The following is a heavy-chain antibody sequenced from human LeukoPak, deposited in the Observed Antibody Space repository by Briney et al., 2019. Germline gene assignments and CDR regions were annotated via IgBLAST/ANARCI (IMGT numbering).Heavy chain of an antibody. CDR3: ARDSGIGVTGYYFYYMDV. Sequence: GGSLRLSCAASGFTVSSNYMSWVRHAPGKGLEWVSVIYSGGTTHYADSVKGRFTISRDNSKNTLYLQMNSLRAEDTAVYYCARDSGIGVTGYYFYYMDVWGKGTTVTVSS. CDR2: IYSGGTT. V-gene: IGHV3-53*01. J-gene: IGHJ6*03. CDR1: GFTVSSNY. D-gene: IGHD6-19*01.